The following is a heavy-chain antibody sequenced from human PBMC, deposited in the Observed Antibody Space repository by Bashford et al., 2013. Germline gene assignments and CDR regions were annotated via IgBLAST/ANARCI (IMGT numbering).Heavy chain of an antibody. CDR2: ISGSGGST. Sequence: VRQAPGKGLEWVSVISGSGGSTYYADTVKGRFTISRDNSKSTLYLQVNSLRTEDTAVYYCAKVLRGSGYNGSWGQGTLVTVSS. CDR3: AKVLRGSGYNGS. J-gene: IGHJ5*02. V-gene: IGHV3-23*01. D-gene: IGHD3-3*01.